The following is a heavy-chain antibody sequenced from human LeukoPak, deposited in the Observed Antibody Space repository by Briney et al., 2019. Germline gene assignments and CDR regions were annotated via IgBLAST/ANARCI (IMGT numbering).Heavy chain of an antibody. Sequence: GESLKISCKGSGYSFTSYWIGWVRQMPGKGLEWMGIIYPGDSDTRYSPSFQGQVTISADKSISTAYLQWSSLKASDTAMYYCARTTGYYDSSGYYLVDAFDIWGQGTMVTVSS. D-gene: IGHD3-22*01. CDR2: IYPGDSDT. CDR3: ARTTGYYDSSGYYLVDAFDI. V-gene: IGHV5-51*01. CDR1: GYSFTSYW. J-gene: IGHJ3*02.